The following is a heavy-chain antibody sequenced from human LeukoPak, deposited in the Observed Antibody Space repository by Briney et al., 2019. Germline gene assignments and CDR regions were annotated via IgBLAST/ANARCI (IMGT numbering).Heavy chain of an antibody. CDR2: ISAYNGNT. J-gene: IGHJ4*02. D-gene: IGHD2-15*01. V-gene: IGHV1-18*01. CDR1: GYTFTSYG. Sequence: GASVKVSCKASGYTFTSYGTSWVRQAPGQGLEWMGWISAYNGNTNYAQKLQGRVTMTTDTSTSTAYMELRSLRSDDTAVYYCARMGINGYCSGGSCYSDFVGFDYWGQGTLVTVSS. CDR3: ARMGINGYCSGGSCYSDFVGFDY.